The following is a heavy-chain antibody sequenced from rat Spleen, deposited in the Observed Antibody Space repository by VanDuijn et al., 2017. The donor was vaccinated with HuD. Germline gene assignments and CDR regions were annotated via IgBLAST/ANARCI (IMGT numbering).Heavy chain of an antibody. D-gene: IGHD1-11*01. CDR3: ARRHYGYTDYFDS. CDR1: GFTFSNYG. CDR2: ISYGDSSGHSST. Sequence: EVKLVESGGGLVQPGRSMKLSCAASGFTFSNYGLAWVRQAPKKGLEWVATISYGDSSGHSSTYYRDSVKGRFTISRDNAKSTLSLQMDSLRSEDTATYYCARRHYGYTDYFDSWGQGVMVTVSS. V-gene: IGHV5-29*01. J-gene: IGHJ2*01.